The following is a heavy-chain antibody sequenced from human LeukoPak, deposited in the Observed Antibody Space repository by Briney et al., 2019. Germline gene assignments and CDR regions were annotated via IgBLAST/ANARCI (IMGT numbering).Heavy chain of an antibody. CDR2: IRYDGSNK. Sequence: GGSLRLSCAASGFTFSTYGMHWVRQAPGKGLEWVAFIRYDGSNKSYADSVKGRFTISRDNSKNTLYLQMNSLRAEDTALYYCARTYYYGSGNDYFDYWGQGTLVTVSS. J-gene: IGHJ4*02. CDR3: ARTYYYGSGNDYFDY. D-gene: IGHD3-10*01. V-gene: IGHV3-30*02. CDR1: GFTFSTYG.